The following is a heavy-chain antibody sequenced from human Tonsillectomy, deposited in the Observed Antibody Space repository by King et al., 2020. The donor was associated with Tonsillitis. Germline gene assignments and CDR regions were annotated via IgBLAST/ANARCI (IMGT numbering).Heavy chain of an antibody. CDR3: ETTGLIEELSDY. CDR1: GFTFSRNV. J-gene: IGHJ4*02. CDR2: SSYEGGKK. V-gene: IGHV3-30*03. Sequence: VQLVESGGGVVQPGRSLTLSCAASGFTFSRNVMHWVRQAPGKGLEWVALSSYEGGKKYYAASVKGRFTISRDNSKNTLYLQMNSLRSEDTAMYSCETTGLIEELSDYWGQGTLVTVSS. D-gene: IGHD1-14*01.